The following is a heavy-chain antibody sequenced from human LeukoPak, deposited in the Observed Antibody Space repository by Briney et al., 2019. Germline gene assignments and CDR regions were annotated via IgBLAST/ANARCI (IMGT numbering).Heavy chain of an antibody. Sequence: PGGSLRLSCAASGFTFSSYDMHWVRQATGKGLEWVSAIGIAGDTYYPGSVKGRFTISRENAKNSLYLQMNSLRAGDAAVYYCARGFYGKNALDIWGQGTMVTVSS. J-gene: IGHJ3*02. D-gene: IGHD4-17*01. CDR2: IGIAGDT. V-gene: IGHV3-13*01. CDR3: ARGFYGKNALDI. CDR1: GFTFSSYD.